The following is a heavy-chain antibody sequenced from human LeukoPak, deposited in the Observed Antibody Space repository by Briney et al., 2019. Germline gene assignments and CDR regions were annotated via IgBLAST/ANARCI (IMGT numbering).Heavy chain of an antibody. Sequence: ASVKVSCKASGYTFTSYYMHWVRQALGQGLEWMGIINPSGGSTSYAQKFQGRVTMTRDTSTSTVYMELSSLRSEDTAVYYCARTMIVVEYAFDIWGQGTMVTVSS. CDR1: GYTFTSYY. CDR3: ARTMIVVEYAFDI. D-gene: IGHD3-22*01. J-gene: IGHJ3*02. V-gene: IGHV1-46*01. CDR2: INPSGGST.